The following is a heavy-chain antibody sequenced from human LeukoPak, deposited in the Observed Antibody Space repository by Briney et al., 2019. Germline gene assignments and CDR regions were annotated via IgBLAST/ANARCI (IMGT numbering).Heavy chain of an antibody. CDR2: FGPEDGET. CDR1: GYTLTELS. V-gene: IGHV1-24*01. D-gene: IGHD3-9*01. Sequence: ASVKVSCKVSGYTLTELSMHWVRQAPGKGLEWMGGFGPEDGETIYAQKFQGRVTMTEDTSTDTAYMELSSLRSEDTAVYYCATRNYDILTGYYRPYYYYYGMDVWGQGTTVTVSS. J-gene: IGHJ6*02. CDR3: ATRNYDILTGYYRPYYYYYGMDV.